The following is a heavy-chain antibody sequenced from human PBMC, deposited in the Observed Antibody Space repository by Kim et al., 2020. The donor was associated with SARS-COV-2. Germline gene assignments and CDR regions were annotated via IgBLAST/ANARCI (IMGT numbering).Heavy chain of an antibody. V-gene: IGHV5-51*01. D-gene: IGHD4-4*01. CDR3: ARHSTTDFYYYGMDV. J-gene: IGHJ6*02. Sequence: PSFQGQFTISADKSISTAYLQWSSLKASDTAMYYCARHSTTDFYYYGMDVWGQGTTVTVSS.